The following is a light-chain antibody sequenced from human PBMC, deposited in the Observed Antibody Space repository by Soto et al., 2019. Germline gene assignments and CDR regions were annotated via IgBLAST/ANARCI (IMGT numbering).Light chain of an antibody. CDR3: SSYTSSSTFVV. V-gene: IGLV2-14*01. CDR1: SSDVGAYNY. Sequence: QSALTQPASVSGSPGQSITISCTGTSSDVGAYNYVSWYQQHPGKAPKLMIYEVSNRPSGVSNRFSGSKSGNTASLTISGLQAEDEADYYCSSYTSSSTFVVFGVGTKVTVL. CDR2: EVS. J-gene: IGLJ2*01.